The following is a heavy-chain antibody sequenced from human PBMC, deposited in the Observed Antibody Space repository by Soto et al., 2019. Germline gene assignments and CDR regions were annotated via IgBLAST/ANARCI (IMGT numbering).Heavy chain of an antibody. Sequence: PGGSLRLSCAASGFTFSSYGMHWVRQAPGKGLEWVAVISYDGSNKYYADSVKGRFTISRDNSKNTPYLQMNSLRPEDTAVYYCAKDLLRPGRAYGMDVWGQGTTVTVSS. V-gene: IGHV3-30*18. CDR2: ISYDGSNK. CDR1: GFTFSSYG. CDR3: AKDLLRPGRAYGMDV. D-gene: IGHD6-25*01. J-gene: IGHJ6*02.